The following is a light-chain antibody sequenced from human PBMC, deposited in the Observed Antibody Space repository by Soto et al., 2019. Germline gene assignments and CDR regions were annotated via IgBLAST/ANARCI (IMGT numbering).Light chain of an antibody. J-gene: IGKJ1*01. CDR3: HKYDSYYLT. V-gene: IGKV1-5*01. CDR2: DAS. CDR1: QSISSW. Sequence: DIQMTQSPSTLSASIGDRVTITCRASQSISSWLAWYQQKPGKAPKLLIYDASKLESGVPSRFSGSGSGTEFSLAISSLQPDDFATYFCHKYDSYYLTFGQGTKVEI.